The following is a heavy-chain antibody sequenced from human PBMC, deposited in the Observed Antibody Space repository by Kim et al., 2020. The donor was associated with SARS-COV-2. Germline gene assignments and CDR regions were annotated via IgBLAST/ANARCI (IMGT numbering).Heavy chain of an antibody. Sequence: ADSVKGRFTISRDNSKNTLYLQMNSLRAEDTAVYYCAKDGGGLYRNAFDIWGQGTMVTVSS. D-gene: IGHD2-2*02. CDR3: AKDGGGLYRNAFDI. V-gene: IGHV3-23*01. J-gene: IGHJ3*02.